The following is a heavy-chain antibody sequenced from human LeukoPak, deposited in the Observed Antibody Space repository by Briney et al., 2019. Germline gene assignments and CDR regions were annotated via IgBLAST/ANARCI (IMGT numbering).Heavy chain of an antibody. J-gene: IGHJ4*02. V-gene: IGHV3-53*01. CDR3: ARALAYCGGDCYYDMYYFDY. Sequence: PGGSLRLSCAASGFTVSSNYMSWVRQAPGKGLEWVSVIYSGGSTYYADSVKGRFTISRDNSKNTLYLQMNSLRAEDTAVYYCARALAYCGGDCYYDMYYFDYWGQGTLVTVSS. D-gene: IGHD2-21*02. CDR1: GFTVSSNY. CDR2: IYSGGST.